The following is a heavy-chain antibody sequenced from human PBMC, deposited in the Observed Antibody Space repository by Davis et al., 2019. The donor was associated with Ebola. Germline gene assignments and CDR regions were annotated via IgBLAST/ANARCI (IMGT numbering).Heavy chain of an antibody. CDR3: ARGKSSTGRY. D-gene: IGHD2-2*01. CDR2: IYYSGST. Sequence: MPSETLSLTCTVSGGSISSYYWSWIRQPPGKGLEWIGHIYYSGSTNYNPSLKSRVTISVDTSKNQFSLKLSSVTTADTAVYYCARGKSSTGRYWGQGTLVTVSS. V-gene: IGHV4-59*01. CDR1: GGSISSYY. J-gene: IGHJ4*02.